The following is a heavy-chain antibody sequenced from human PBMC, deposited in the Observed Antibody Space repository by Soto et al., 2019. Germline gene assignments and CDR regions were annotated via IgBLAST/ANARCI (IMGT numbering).Heavy chain of an antibody. CDR2: ISYDGSDK. D-gene: IGHD1-26*01. Sequence: VQLVESGGGLVQPGRSLRLSCAASGFTFSSFGMFWVRQAPGRGLEWVAFISYDGSDKYYSDSVKGRFTISRDNSKNTLYLQMNSLGAEDTAVYYCAKGSYNGRYSDFDCWGQGTLVTVSS. CDR1: GFTFSSFG. J-gene: IGHJ4*02. CDR3: AKGSYNGRYSDFDC. V-gene: IGHV3-30*18.